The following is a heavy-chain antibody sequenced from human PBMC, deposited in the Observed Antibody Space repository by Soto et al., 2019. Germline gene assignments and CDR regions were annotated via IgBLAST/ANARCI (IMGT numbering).Heavy chain of an antibody. CDR3: AKSGGLRLGELSLEDWFDP. CDR1: GFTFDDYA. J-gene: IGHJ5*02. CDR2: ISWNSGSI. D-gene: IGHD3-16*02. V-gene: IGHV3-9*01. Sequence: GGSLRLSCAASGFTFDDYAMHWVRQAPGKGLEWVSGISWNSGSIGYADSVKGRFTISRDNAKNSLYLQMNSLRAEDTALYYCAKSGGLRLGELSLEDWFDPWGQGTLVTVSS.